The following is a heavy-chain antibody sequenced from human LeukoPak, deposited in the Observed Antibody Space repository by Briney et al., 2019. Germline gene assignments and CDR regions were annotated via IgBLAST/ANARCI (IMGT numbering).Heavy chain of an antibody. V-gene: IGHV3-30*18. CDR3: AKPRDIDSWAFDV. CDR2: ISYDGRNK. CDR1: GFTFNNHD. J-gene: IGHJ3*01. D-gene: IGHD2-15*01. Sequence: PGRSLRLSCAASGFTFNNHDMHWVRQAPGKGLEWVAGISYDGRNKYYADSVKGRFTISRDNSKNTLNLQMNSLRTEDTAVYYCAKPRDIDSWAFDVWGQGTKVTVS.